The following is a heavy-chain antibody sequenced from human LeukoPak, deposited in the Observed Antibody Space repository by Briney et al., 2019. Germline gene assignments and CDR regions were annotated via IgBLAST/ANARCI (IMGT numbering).Heavy chain of an antibody. D-gene: IGHD3-22*01. V-gene: IGHV4-39*01. Sequence: SETLSLPFTVSGGSISSSSYYWGWIRPPPGKGLEGIGKNYYSGSPYYNPPLKSPVTISVDTSKNQFSLKLSSVTAADTAVYYCARRVEYYDSSGYYYYYGMDVWGQGTTVTVSS. J-gene: IGHJ6*02. CDR1: GGSISSSSYY. CDR2: NYYSGSP. CDR3: ARRVEYYDSSGYYYYYGMDV.